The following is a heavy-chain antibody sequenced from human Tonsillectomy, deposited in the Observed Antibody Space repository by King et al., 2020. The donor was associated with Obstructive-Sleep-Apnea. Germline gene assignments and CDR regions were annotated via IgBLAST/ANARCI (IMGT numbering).Heavy chain of an antibody. CDR1: GASTSSRGYY. D-gene: IGHD3-10*01. CDR3: ARYYYGSGTNWHHAFDI. CDR2: IYYSGST. J-gene: IGHJ3*02. Sequence: QLQESGPGLVKPSQTLSLTCTVSGASTSSRGYYWSWIRQHPGKGLEWIAYIYYSGSTYYNPSLKSRVTISVDTSKNHFSLMLNSVTAADTAVYYCARYYYGSGTNWHHAFDIWGQGTMVTVSS. V-gene: IGHV4-31*03.